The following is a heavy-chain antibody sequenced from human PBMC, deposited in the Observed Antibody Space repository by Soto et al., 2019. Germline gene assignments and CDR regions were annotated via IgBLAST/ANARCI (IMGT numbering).Heavy chain of an antibody. J-gene: IGHJ1*01. D-gene: IGHD3-22*01. Sequence: PSETLSLTCTFSGGSITSISDYLGWIRQPPGKGLEWVASVYYSGSTSYNPSLKSRLTMSVDTSKNQFSLKLSSVTAEDTAVYYCARDRVESGYPEYFQHWGQGTLVTVSS. CDR3: ARDRVESGYPEYFQH. CDR2: VYYSGST. V-gene: IGHV4-39*07. CDR1: GGSITSISDY.